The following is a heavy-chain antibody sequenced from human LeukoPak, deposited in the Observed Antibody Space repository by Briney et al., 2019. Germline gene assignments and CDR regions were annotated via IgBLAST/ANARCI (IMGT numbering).Heavy chain of an antibody. CDR3: AKVSRYCSSTSCWTNYYYYGMDV. J-gene: IGHJ6*02. CDR1: GFTFSTYG. CDR2: ISYDGSNK. V-gene: IGHV3-30*18. D-gene: IGHD2-2*01. Sequence: GGSLRLSCAASGFTFSTYGMHWVRQAPGKGLEWVAVISYDGSNKYYADSVKGRFTISKDNSKNTLYLQMNSLRAEDTAVYYCAKVSRYCSSTSCWTNYYYYGMDVWGQGTTVTVSS.